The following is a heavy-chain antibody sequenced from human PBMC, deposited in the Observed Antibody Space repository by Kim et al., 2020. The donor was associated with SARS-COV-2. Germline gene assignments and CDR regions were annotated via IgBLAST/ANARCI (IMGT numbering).Heavy chain of an antibody. CDR1: GFTFSSYG. CDR3: ARDIIAAAGGYYYYYGMDV. Sequence: GGSLRLSCAASGFTFSSYGMHWVRQAPGKGLEWVAVIWYDGSNKYYADSVKGRFTISRDNSKNTLYLQMNSLRAEDTAVYYCARDIIAAAGGYYYYYGMDVWGQGTTVTVSS. CDR2: IWYDGSNK. V-gene: IGHV3-33*01. J-gene: IGHJ6*02. D-gene: IGHD6-13*01.